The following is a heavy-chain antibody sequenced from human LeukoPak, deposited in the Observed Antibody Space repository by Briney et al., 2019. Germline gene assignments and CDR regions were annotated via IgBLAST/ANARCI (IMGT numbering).Heavy chain of an antibody. V-gene: IGHV3-7*01. D-gene: IGHD2-8*01. CDR2: IKQDGTEK. Sequence: GGSLRLSCAASGFTFSSSWMSWVRQAPGKGLEWAANIKQDGTEKYYVNSVKGRFTISRDNAKNSLYLQMNGLRAEDTAVYYCARDMYGGTDYWGQGTLVTVSS. CDR3: ARDMYGGTDY. CDR1: GFTFSSSW. J-gene: IGHJ4*02.